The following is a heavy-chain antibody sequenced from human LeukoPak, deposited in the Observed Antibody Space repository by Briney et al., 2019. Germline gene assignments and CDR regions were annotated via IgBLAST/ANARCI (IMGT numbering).Heavy chain of an antibody. Sequence: PGGSLRLSCAASGFTISSKYMTWVRQTPGKGLEWVSVIYSGGYTSYTDSVKGRFTISRDNSKNTLYLQMNSLRAEDTAVYYCARGNGHVFGTIDYWGQGTLVTVSS. CDR1: GFTISSKY. CDR3: ARGNGHVFGTIDY. CDR2: IYSGGYT. D-gene: IGHD2-8*01. V-gene: IGHV3-66*01. J-gene: IGHJ4*02.